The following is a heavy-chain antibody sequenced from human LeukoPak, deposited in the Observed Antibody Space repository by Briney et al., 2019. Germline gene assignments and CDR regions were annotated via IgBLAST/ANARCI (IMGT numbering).Heavy chain of an antibody. CDR3: TTDVPSGAGELFGY. V-gene: IGHV3-15*01. Sequence: GGSLRLSCAASAFTFSNAWMSWVRQAPGKGLEWVGCIKTKSEGGTTDYAVPVKGSFTISRNDSEHMVYLKMNRLKTEDTAVYYCTTDVPSGAGELFGYWGQGTLVTVSS. J-gene: IGHJ4*02. D-gene: IGHD3-10*01. CDR2: IKTKSEGGTT. CDR1: AFTFSNAW.